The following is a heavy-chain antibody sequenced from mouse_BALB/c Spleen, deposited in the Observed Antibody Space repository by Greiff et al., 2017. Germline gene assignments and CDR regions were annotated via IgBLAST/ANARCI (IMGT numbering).Heavy chain of an antibody. CDR3: ARTPIHYYDWYFDV. CDR2: IWSGGST. D-gene: IGHD1-2*01. CDR1: GFSLTSYG. Sequence: QVQLQQSGPGLVQPSQSLSITCTVSGFSLTSYGVHWVRQSPGKGLEWLGVIWSGGSTDYNAAFISRLSISKDNSKSQVFFKMNSLQANDTAIYYCARTPIHYYDWYFDVWGAGTTVTVSS. V-gene: IGHV2-2*02. J-gene: IGHJ1*01.